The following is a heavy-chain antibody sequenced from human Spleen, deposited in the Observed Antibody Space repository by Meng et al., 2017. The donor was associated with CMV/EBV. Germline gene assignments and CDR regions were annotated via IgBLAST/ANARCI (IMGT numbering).Heavy chain of an antibody. CDR3: ARRGDFRTAYLVDY. CDR1: GYTFTAYY. Sequence: ASVKVSCKASGYTFTAYYIHWVRQAPGQGLEWMGWISVYNGHTNYAQKLQDRVTMTTDTSTSTAYMELRSLRSDDTAVYYCARRGDFRTAYLVDYWGQGTLVTVSS. CDR2: ISVYNGHT. D-gene: IGHD3/OR15-3a*01. J-gene: IGHJ4*02. V-gene: IGHV1-18*04.